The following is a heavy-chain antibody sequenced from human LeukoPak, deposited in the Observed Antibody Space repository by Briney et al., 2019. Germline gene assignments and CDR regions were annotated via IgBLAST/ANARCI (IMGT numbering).Heavy chain of an antibody. Sequence: ASVKVSCTASGYAFTTYGITWVRQAPGQGLEWMGWIAAYNGHTDYTQKLQGRVTMTIDPSTDTAYMELRSLRSDDTGVYYCARAQVTYPSPHPLDAWGRGTAVTVSS. D-gene: IGHD2-21*02. V-gene: IGHV1-18*01. J-gene: IGHJ6*04. CDR2: IAAYNGHT. CDR3: ARAQVTYPSPHPLDA. CDR1: GYAFTTYG.